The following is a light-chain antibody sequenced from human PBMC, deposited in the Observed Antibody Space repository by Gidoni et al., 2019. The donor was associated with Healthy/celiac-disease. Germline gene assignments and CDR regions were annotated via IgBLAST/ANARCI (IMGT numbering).Light chain of an antibody. J-gene: IGLJ2*01. CDR1: TLGDKH. CDR2: QDS. Sequence: SYELTQPPSVSVSHGQTASITCSGDTLGDKHACWYKQKPGQSPVLVIYQDSTRPSGIPERFSGSNAGNTATLTISGTQAMDEADYYCQAWDSSTAVFGGGTKLTVL. V-gene: IGLV3-1*01. CDR3: QAWDSSTAV.